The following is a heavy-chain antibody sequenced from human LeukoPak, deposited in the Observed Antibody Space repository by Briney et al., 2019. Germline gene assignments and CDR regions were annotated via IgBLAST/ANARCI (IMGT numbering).Heavy chain of an antibody. J-gene: IGHJ4*02. CDR3: ARDLSGSGSYSGY. CDR1: GYTFTGYY. V-gene: IGHV1-2*06. CDR2: INPNSGGT. Sequence: ASVKVSCKASGYTFTGYYMHWVRQAPGQGLEWMGRINPNSGGTNYAQKCEGRVTMNRDTSNRTAYMEVRRLRCDDTAVYYCARDLSGSGSYSGYWGQGTLVTVSS. D-gene: IGHD3-10*01.